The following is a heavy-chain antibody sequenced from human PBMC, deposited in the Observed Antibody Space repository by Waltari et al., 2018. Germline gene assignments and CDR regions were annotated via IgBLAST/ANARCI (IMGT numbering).Heavy chain of an antibody. J-gene: IGHJ5*02. CDR2: IYHSGST. CDR3: ARGGAARQNWFDP. Sequence: QVQLQESGPGLVKPSETLSLTCAVSGYSISSGYYWGWIRQPPGKGLEWNGSIYHSGSTYSHPSLKSRVTISVDTSKNQFSLKLSSVTAADTAVYYCARGGAARQNWFDPWGQGTLVTVSS. V-gene: IGHV4-38-2*01. CDR1: GYSISSGYY. D-gene: IGHD6-6*01.